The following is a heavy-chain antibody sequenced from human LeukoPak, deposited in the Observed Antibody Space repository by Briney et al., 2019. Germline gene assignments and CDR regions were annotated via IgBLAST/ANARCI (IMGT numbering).Heavy chain of an antibody. J-gene: IGHJ4*02. CDR2: INVSGGST. CDR3: AKDVQQLESYYFDY. CDR1: GFTFSSYA. Sequence: GGSLRLSCAASGFTFSSYAMGWVRQAPGKGLQWVSGINVSGGSTYYADSVKGRFTISRDNSKNTLYLQMNSLRVEDTAIYYCAKDVQQLESYYFDYWGQGTLVTVSS. D-gene: IGHD6-13*01. V-gene: IGHV3-23*01.